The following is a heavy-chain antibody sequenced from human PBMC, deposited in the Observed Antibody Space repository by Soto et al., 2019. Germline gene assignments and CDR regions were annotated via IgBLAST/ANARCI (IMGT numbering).Heavy chain of an antibody. J-gene: IGHJ4*02. Sequence: GGSLRLSCAASGFTFSSYAMSWVRQAPGKGLEWVSAISGSGGSTYYADSVKGRFTISRDNSKNTLYLQMNSLRAEDTAVYYCAKDPQYSNYEVADYWGQGTLVTAPQ. V-gene: IGHV3-23*01. D-gene: IGHD4-4*01. CDR2: ISGSGGST. CDR1: GFTFSSYA. CDR3: AKDPQYSNYEVADY.